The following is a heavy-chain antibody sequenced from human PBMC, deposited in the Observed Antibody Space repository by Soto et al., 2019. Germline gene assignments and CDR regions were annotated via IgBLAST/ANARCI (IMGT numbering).Heavy chain of an antibody. V-gene: IGHV1-46*01. CDR3: ARALSGIAARQWGGNWFDP. CDR1: GYPFTSYY. CDR2: INPSGGST. D-gene: IGHD6-6*01. Sequence: GSVQVSCKASGYPFTSYYMHWVRQAPGQGLEWMGIINPSGGSTSYAQKFQGRVTMTRDTSTSTVYMELSSLRSEDTAVYYCARALSGIAARQWGGNWFDPWGQGTMVTVSS. J-gene: IGHJ5*02.